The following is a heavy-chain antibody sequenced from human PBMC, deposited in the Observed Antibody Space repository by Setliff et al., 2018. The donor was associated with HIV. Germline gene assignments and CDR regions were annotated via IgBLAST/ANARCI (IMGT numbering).Heavy chain of an antibody. CDR1: GGSFSGYY. CDR2: TNHGGNT. J-gene: IGHJ4*02. CDR3: ARVLFRQSGSYGHNYFDY. Sequence: PSETLSLTCAVYGGSFSGYYWTWIRQSPGKGLEWIGETNHGGNTNYNPSLKSRVIISEDTSKNQFSLKLISVTAADTAVYYCARVLFRQSGSYGHNYFDYWGQGTLVTVSS. V-gene: IGHV4-34*01. D-gene: IGHD3-10*01.